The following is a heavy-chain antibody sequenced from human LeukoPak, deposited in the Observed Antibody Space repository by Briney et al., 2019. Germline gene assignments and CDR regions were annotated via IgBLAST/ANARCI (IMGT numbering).Heavy chain of an antibody. CDR3: ASDGYYYGSGEL. V-gene: IGHV1-69*05. CDR1: GGTFSSYA. Sequence: SVKVSCKASGGTFSSYAISWVRQAPGQGLEWMGRIIPIFGTANYAQKFQGRVTMTRNTSISTAYMELSSLRSEDTAVYYCASDGYYYGSGELWGQGTLVTVSS. J-gene: IGHJ4*02. D-gene: IGHD3-10*01. CDR2: IIPIFGTA.